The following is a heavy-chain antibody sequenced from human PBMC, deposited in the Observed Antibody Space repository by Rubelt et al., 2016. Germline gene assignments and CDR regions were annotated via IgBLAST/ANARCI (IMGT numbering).Heavy chain of an antibody. CDR1: GGSISSYY. CDR2: IYYSGST. Sequence: QVQLQESGPGLVKPSETLSLTCTVSGGSISSYYWSWIRQPPGKGLEWIGYIYYSGSTNYNPSLKSRVTISVDTSKNQFSLKLSSVTAADTAVYYCACTVAGRFDYWGQGTLVTVSS. J-gene: IGHJ4*02. D-gene: IGHD6-19*01. V-gene: IGHV4-59*01. CDR3: ACTVAGRFDY.